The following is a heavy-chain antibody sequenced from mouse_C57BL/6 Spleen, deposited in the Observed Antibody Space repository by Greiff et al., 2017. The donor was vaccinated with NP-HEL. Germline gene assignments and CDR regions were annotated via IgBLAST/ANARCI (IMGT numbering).Heavy chain of an antibody. CDR3: AIDSNYDWFAY. Sequence: QVQLQQPGAELVKPGASVKVSCKASGYTFTSYWMHWVKQRPGQGLEWIGRIHPSDSDTNYNQKFKGKATLTVDKSSSTAYMQLSSLTSEDSAVYYCAIDSNYDWFAYWGQGTLVTVSA. J-gene: IGHJ3*01. CDR1: GYTFTSYW. D-gene: IGHD2-5*01. CDR2: IHPSDSDT. V-gene: IGHV1-74*01.